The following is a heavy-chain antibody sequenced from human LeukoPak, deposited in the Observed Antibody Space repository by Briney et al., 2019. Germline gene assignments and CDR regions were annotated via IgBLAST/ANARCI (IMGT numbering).Heavy chain of an antibody. J-gene: IGHJ4*02. V-gene: IGHV1-18*01. Sequence: ASVKVSCKASGFTFDSYGFNWVRQAPEQGLGWMGWISVYNGNTDYAQKVQGRVTLTTDTSTSTAYMELRSLRSDDTAVYYCARCYIAATGRCDYWGQGTLVTVSS. CDR1: GFTFDSYG. CDR2: ISVYNGNT. CDR3: ARCYIAATGRCDY. D-gene: IGHD6-13*01.